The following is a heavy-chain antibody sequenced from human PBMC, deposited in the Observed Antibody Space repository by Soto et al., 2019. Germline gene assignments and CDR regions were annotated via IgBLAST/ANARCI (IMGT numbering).Heavy chain of an antibody. CDR2: ITSGGGAI. CDR3: ARRVGRTTRTDDY. D-gene: IGHD1-26*01. J-gene: IGHJ4*02. CDR1: GFSFSSYS. Sequence: TGGSLRLSCVASGFSFSSYSMNWVRQAPGKGLEWVSYITSGGGAIDYADSVKGRFTISRDNAKSSMYLQMNSLRDEDTAVYYCARRVGRTTRTDDYWGQGTLVTVSS. V-gene: IGHV3-48*02.